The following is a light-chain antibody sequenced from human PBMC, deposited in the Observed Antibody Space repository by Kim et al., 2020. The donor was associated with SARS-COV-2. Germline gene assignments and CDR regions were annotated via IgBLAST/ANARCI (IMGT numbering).Light chain of an antibody. J-gene: IGLJ2*01. Sequence: SYELTQPSSVSVSPGQTARITCSGDVLAKKYARWFQQKPGQAPVLVIYKDTERPSGIPERFSGSSSGTTVALTISGAQVEDEAVYYCYSAADNSVLFGGGTQLTVL. CDR2: KDT. CDR3: YSAADNSVL. V-gene: IGLV3-27*01. CDR1: VLAKKY.